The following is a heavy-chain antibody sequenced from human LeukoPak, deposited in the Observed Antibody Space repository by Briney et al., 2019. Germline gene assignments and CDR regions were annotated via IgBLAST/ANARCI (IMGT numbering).Heavy chain of an antibody. D-gene: IGHD3-3*01. CDR2: IYYSGST. CDR1: GGSISSYY. CDR3: ARNIEWYGILDY. Sequence: SETLSLTCTVSGGSISSYYWSWIRQPPGKGLEWIGYIYYSGSTNYNPSLKSRVTISVDTSKNQFSLKLSSVTAADTAVYYCARNIEWYGILDYWGQGTLVTVSS. J-gene: IGHJ4*02. V-gene: IGHV4-59*01.